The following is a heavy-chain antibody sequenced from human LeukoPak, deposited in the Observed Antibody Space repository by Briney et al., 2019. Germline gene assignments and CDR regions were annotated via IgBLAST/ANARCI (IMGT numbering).Heavy chain of an antibody. CDR3: ARDAPRLIAALDY. CDR2: IYYSGST. V-gene: IGHV4-59*12. Sequence: SETLSLTCTVSGGSISSYYWSWIRQPPGKGLEWIGYIYYSGSTDYNPSLKSRVTISVDTSKKQFSLKLSSVTAADTAVYYCARDAPRLIAALDYWGQGTLVTVSS. D-gene: IGHD6-13*01. CDR1: GGSISSYY. J-gene: IGHJ4*02.